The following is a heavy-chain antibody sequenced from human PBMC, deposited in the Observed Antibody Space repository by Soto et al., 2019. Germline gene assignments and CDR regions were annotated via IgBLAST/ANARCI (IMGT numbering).Heavy chain of an antibody. J-gene: IGHJ4*02. CDR1: GFTFSSYE. CDR3: ARLFSRTNLFGEFDY. Sequence: PGGSLRLSCAASGFTFSSYEMNWVRQAPGKGLEWVSYISSSGSTIYYADSVKGRFTISRDNAKNSLYLQMNSLRAEDTAVYYCARLFSRTNLFGEFDYWGQGTRVTVSS. V-gene: IGHV3-48*03. D-gene: IGHD3-10*01. CDR2: ISSSGSTI.